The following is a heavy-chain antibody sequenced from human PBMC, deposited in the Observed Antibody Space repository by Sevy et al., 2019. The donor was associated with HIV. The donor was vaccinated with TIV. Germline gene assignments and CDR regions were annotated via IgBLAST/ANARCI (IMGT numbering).Heavy chain of an antibody. Sequence: GSVRLSCAASGFTFSDYYMSWIRQAPGKGLEWVSYVSGSDDTKYYADSVKGRFTISRDNAKNSLYLRMNSLRAEDTAVYYCARDHVKDGDLGDYYYFAMDVWGQGTTVTVSS. CDR3: ARDHVKDGDLGDYYYFAMDV. J-gene: IGHJ6*02. V-gene: IGHV3-11*01. CDR2: VSGSDDTK. D-gene: IGHD4-17*01. CDR1: GFTFSDYY.